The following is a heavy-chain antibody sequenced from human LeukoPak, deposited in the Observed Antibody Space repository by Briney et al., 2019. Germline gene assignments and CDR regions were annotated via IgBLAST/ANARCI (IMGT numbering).Heavy chain of an antibody. CDR2: AYFNGIT. CDR3: ARDEGSPGALDH. J-gene: IGHJ4*02. V-gene: IGHV4-59*11. D-gene: IGHD3-10*01. Sequence: SATLSLTCTVSGVSITSHFWSWIRQSPGQGLEWIGYAYFNGITNYNPSPKSRVTISVDTSKNQFSLRLSSVTAADTAVYYWARDEGSPGALDHWGQGTLVTVSS. CDR1: GVSITSHF.